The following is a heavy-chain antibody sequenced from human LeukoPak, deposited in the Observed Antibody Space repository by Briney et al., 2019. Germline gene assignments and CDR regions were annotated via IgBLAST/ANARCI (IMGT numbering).Heavy chain of an antibody. J-gene: IGHJ6*02. Sequence: ASVKVSCKASGYTFTGYYMHWVRQAPGQGLEWMGWINPNSGGTNYAQKFQGSVTMTRDTSISTAYMELSRLRSDDTAVYYCARQKNGYCSGGSCYGYYYYGMDVWGQGTTVTVSS. D-gene: IGHD2-15*01. CDR3: ARQKNGYCSGGSCYGYYYYGMDV. CDR1: GYTFTGYY. CDR2: INPNSGGT. V-gene: IGHV1-2*02.